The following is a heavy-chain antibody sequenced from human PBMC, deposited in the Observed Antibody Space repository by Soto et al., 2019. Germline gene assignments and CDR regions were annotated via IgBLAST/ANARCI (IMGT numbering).Heavy chain of an antibody. CDR1: GFTFSSYG. CDR2: ISYDGSNK. Sequence: QVQLVESGGGVVQPGRSLRLSCAASGFTFSSYGMHWVRQAPGKRLEWVAVISYDGSNKYYADSVKGRFTISRDNSKNTLYPKMNSLRAEATAVYYCAKSQKVATLAYWGEGTLVTVS. CDR3: AKSQKVATLAY. D-gene: IGHD5-12*01. J-gene: IGHJ4*02. V-gene: IGHV3-30*18.